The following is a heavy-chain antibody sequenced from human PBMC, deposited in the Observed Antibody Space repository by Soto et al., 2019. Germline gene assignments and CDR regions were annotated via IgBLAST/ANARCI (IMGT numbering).Heavy chain of an antibody. D-gene: IGHD5-12*01. J-gene: IGHJ4*02. CDR1: GGSVSSGSFY. CDR2: IHYTGIS. Sequence: QVQLQESGPGLVKPSETLSLTCTVSGGSVSSGSFYWSWVRQSPGKGLEWIGYIHYTGISNHNPSLKSRVTISVDTSKTQFSLRLSSVSAADTAVYYCARDFVKMATINGADSWGQGTLVTVSS. V-gene: IGHV4-61*01. CDR3: ARDFVKMATINGADS.